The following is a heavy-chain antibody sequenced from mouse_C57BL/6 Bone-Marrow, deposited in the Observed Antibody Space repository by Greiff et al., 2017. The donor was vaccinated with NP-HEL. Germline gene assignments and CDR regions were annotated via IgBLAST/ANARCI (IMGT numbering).Heavy chain of an antibody. V-gene: IGHV1-69*01. J-gene: IGHJ4*01. CDR1: GYTFTSYW. CDR3: ARPSMVTTLYHYAMDY. D-gene: IGHD2-2*01. Sequence: QVQLQQPGAELVMPGASVKLSCKASGYTFTSYWMHWVKQRPGQGLEWIGEIDPSDSYTNYNQKFKGKSTLTVDKSSSTAYMQLSSLTSEDSAVYYCARPSMVTTLYHYAMDYWGQGTSDTVSS. CDR2: IDPSDSYT.